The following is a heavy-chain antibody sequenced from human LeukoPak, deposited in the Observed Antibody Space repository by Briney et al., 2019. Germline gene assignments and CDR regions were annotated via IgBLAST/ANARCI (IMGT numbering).Heavy chain of an antibody. V-gene: IGHV1-2*02. CDR2: INPNNGGT. D-gene: IGHD1-26*01. Sequence: VASVKVSCKASGYTFTGYYIYWVRQAPGQGLEWMGWINPNNGGTKYAQKFQGRVTMTRDTSISTAYMELRRLRSDDTAAYFCARTLGGAYAFDIWGQGTMVTVSS. J-gene: IGHJ3*02. CDR1: GYTFTGYY. CDR3: ARTLGGAYAFDI.